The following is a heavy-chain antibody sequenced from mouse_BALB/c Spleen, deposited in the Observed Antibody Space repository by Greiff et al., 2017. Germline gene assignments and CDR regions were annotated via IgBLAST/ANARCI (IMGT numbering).Heavy chain of an antibody. V-gene: IGHV2-9*02. CDR3: AREDRYGFAY. J-gene: IGHJ3*01. CDR1: GFSLTSYG. D-gene: IGHD2-14*01. Sequence: VMLVESGPGLVAPSQSLSITCTVSGFSLTSYGVHWVRQPPGKGLEWLGVIWAGGSTNYNSALMSRLSISKDNSKSQVFLKMNSLQTDDTAMYYCAREDRYGFAYWGQGTLVTVSA. CDR2: IWAGGST.